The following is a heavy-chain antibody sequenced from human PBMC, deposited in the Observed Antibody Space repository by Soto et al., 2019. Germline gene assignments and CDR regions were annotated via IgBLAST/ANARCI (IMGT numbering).Heavy chain of an antibody. CDR2: IKPDGSEK. Sequence: EVQLVESGGGLVQPGGSLRLSCAASGFTFGTFWMSWVRQAPGKGLEWVANIKPDGSEKFYLDSVKGRFTISRDNAKNSLYVQMSSLRAEDTAMYYCARIQGNDDCWSWGMDVWGRGTTVVVSS. J-gene: IGHJ6*02. V-gene: IGHV3-7*03. CDR3: ARIQGNDDCWSWGMDV. D-gene: IGHD3-3*01. CDR1: GFTFGTFW.